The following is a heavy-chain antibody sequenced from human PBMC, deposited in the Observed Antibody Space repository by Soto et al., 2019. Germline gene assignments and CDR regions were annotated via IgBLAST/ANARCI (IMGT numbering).Heavy chain of an antibody. D-gene: IGHD6-6*01. Sequence: PSETLSLACAVSGGSFSGYYWSWIRQPPGKGLEWIGEINHSGSTNYNPSLKSRVTISVDTSKNQFSLKLSSVTAADTAVYYCARGRMEYNTSSLDYWGQITVVT. V-gene: IGHV4-34*01. CDR2: INHSGST. CDR3: ARGRMEYNTSSLDY. J-gene: IGHJ4*02. CDR1: GGSFSGYY.